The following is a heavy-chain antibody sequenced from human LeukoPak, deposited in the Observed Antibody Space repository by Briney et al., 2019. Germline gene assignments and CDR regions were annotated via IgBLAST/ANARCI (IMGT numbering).Heavy chain of an antibody. CDR1: GGTLSSYA. CDR3: ARADSSGYSLDENFDY. Sequence: SVKVSCKASGGTLSSYALNWVRQAPGQGLEWIGRIIPIFAIVNYAQNFHGRVTITAVKSTNTAYMELSSLRFEDTAFYYCARADSSGYSLDENFDYWGQGTLVTVSS. J-gene: IGHJ4*02. CDR2: IIPIFAIV. V-gene: IGHV1-69*04. D-gene: IGHD3-22*01.